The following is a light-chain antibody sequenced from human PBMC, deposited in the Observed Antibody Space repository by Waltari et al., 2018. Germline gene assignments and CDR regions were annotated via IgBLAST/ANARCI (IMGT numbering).Light chain of an antibody. CDR1: QSIISW. CDR3: QQYNSYSS. V-gene: IGKV1-5*03. Sequence: KMTQTPSPLSESFDDGSFITCRASQSIISWLAWYQQKPGKAPKLLIYEASTLESGVPSRFSGSGSGTEFTLTISSLQPDDFATYYCQQYNSYSSFGQGTELEIK. J-gene: IGKJ2*03. CDR2: EAS.